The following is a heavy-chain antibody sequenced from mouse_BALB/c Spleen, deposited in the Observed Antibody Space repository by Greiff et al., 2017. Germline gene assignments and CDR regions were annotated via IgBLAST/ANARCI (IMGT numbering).Heavy chain of an antibody. V-gene: IGHV5-12-2*01. CDR3: ARAMIFDY. D-gene: IGHD2-3*01. Sequence: EVQGVESGGGLVQPGGSLKLSCAASGFTFSSYTMSWVRQTPEKRLEWVAYISNGGGSTYYPDTVKGRFTISRDNAKNTLYLQMSSLKSEDTAMYYCARAMIFDYWGQGTTLTVSS. J-gene: IGHJ2*01. CDR1: GFTFSSYT. CDR2: ISNGGGST.